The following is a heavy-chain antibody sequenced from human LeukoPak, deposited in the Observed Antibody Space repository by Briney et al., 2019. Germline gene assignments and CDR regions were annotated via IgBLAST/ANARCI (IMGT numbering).Heavy chain of an antibody. CDR2: IYYSGSA. Sequence: PSETLSLTCTVSGGSISSYYWSWIRXPPREXLEWIGFIYYSGSANYNPSLRSRVTISVDTSKHQFSLKLTSVTAADTAVYYCARTGVVATSYFFDYWGHGTLVTVSS. V-gene: IGHV4-59*01. J-gene: IGHJ4*01. CDR3: ARTGVVATSYFFDY. D-gene: IGHD5-12*01. CDR1: GGSISSYY.